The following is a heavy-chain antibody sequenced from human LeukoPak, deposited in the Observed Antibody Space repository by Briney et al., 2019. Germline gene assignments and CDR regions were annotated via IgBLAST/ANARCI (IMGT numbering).Heavy chain of an antibody. J-gene: IGHJ4*02. D-gene: IGHD6-19*01. CDR3: ARAVAVAGSYDY. V-gene: IGHV3-53*01. CDR2: IYTGGST. CDR1: GFTVSSSY. Sequence: GGSLRLSCAASGFTVSSSYMTWVRQAPGKGLEWVSVIYTGGSTYYADSVKGRFTISRDNSKNTLYLQMNSLRAEDTAVYFCARAVAVAGSYDYWGQGTLVTVSS.